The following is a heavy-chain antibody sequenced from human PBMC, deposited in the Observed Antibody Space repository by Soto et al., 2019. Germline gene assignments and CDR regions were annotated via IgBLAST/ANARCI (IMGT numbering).Heavy chain of an antibody. CDR1: GYTFTGYY. CDR3: ARSDFWSGYIYYYYGMDV. CDR2: INPNSGGT. J-gene: IGHJ6*02. Sequence: ASGKVSCKASGYTFTGYYMHWVRQAPGQGLEWMGWINPNSGGTNYAQKFQGWVTMTRDTSISTAYMELSRLRSDDTAVSYCARSDFWSGYIYYYYGMDVWGQGTTVTVSS. D-gene: IGHD3-3*01. V-gene: IGHV1-2*04.